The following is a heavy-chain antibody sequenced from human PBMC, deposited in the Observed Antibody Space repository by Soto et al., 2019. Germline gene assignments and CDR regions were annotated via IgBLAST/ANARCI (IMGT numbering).Heavy chain of an antibody. CDR3: ARGPYSSSSGVYYYYYYYMDV. J-gene: IGHJ6*03. Sequence: GSLRLSCAASGFTFDDYGMSWVRQAPGKGLEWVSGINWNGGSTGYADSVKGRFTISRDNAKNSLYLQMNSLRAEDTALYHCARGPYSSSSGVYYYYYYYMDVWGKGT. V-gene: IGHV3-20*01. CDR1: GFTFDDYG. CDR2: INWNGGST. D-gene: IGHD6-6*01.